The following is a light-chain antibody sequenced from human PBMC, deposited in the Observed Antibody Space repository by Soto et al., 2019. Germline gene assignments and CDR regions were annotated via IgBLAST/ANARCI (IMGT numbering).Light chain of an antibody. V-gene: IGLV2-14*01. CDR2: DVS. Sequence: QSALTQPASVSGSPGQSITISCTGTSSDVGGYNYVSWYQQHPGKAPKLMIYDVSNRPSGVSDRFSGSKSGNTASLTISGLQAEDEAVYYCSSYTSSSTSVVFGGGTKLTVL. CDR3: SSYTSSSTSVV. J-gene: IGLJ2*01. CDR1: SSDVGGYNY.